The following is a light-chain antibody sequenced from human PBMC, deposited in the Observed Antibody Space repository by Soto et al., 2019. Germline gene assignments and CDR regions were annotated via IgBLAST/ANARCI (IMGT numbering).Light chain of an antibody. V-gene: IGKV1-5*03. CDR3: QQYNTYRA. CDR1: QSIGTW. J-gene: IGKJ1*01. CDR2: KAS. Sequence: DIQMTQSPSSLSASVGDSVTITCRASQSIGTWLAWHHQTPGKVPKLLIYKASTLESGVPSRFSGSGSGTEFTLTISSLQPDDFATYYCQQYNTYRAFGQGTKVDIK.